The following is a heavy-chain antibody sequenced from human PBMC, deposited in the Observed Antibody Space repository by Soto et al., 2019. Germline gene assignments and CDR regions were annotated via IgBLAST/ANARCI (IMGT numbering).Heavy chain of an antibody. CDR2: ISAYNGNT. D-gene: IGHD3-3*01. CDR1: GYTFTSYG. Sequence: ASVKVSCKASGYTFTSYGISWVRQAPGQGLEWMGWISAYNGNTNYAQKLQGRVTMTTDTSTSTAYMELRSLRSDDTAVYYCARDPQTPITIFGVASWGYNWFDPWGQGTLVTVSS. V-gene: IGHV1-18*01. J-gene: IGHJ5*02. CDR3: ARDPQTPITIFGVASWGYNWFDP.